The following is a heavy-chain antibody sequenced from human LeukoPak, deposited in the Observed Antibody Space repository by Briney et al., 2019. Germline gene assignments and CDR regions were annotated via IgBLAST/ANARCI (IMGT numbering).Heavy chain of an antibody. D-gene: IGHD2-21*01. Sequence: PGRSLRLSCAASGFTFSDYYMSWIRQAPGKGLEWVSYISSSGSTIYNADFVKGRFTISRDNAKNSLFLQMNSLRAEDTAVYYCARRAYCGGDCYSGYFDYWGQGTLVTVSS. V-gene: IGHV3-11*04. J-gene: IGHJ4*02. CDR3: ARRAYCGGDCYSGYFDY. CDR1: GFTFSDYY. CDR2: ISSSGSTI.